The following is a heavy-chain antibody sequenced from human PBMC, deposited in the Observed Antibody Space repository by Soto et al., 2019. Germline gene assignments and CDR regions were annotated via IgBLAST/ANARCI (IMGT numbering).Heavy chain of an antibody. CDR2: IYYSGST. Sequence: SETLSLTYTVSGGSISRSTYYWGWIRQPPGKGLEWIGSIYYSGSTYYRPSLKSRVTISVGTSKNQFSLKLSSVTAADTAVYYCARQVPAAIRLGWFDPWGQGTLVTVSS. J-gene: IGHJ5*02. CDR3: ARQVPAAIRLGWFDP. CDR1: GGSISRSTYY. D-gene: IGHD2-2*02. V-gene: IGHV4-39*01.